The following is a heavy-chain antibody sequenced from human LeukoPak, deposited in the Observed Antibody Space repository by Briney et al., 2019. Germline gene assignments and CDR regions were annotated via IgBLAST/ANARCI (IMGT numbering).Heavy chain of an antibody. Sequence: SVKVSCKASGGTFSSHTISWVRQAPGQGLEWMGRIIPILSIANYAQKFQGRVTITADKSTSTAYMELSSLRSEDTAVYYCASQDNYDLIDYWGQGTLVTVSS. CDR1: GGTFSSHT. J-gene: IGHJ4*02. CDR3: ASQDNYDLIDY. V-gene: IGHV1-69*02. D-gene: IGHD3-22*01. CDR2: IIPILSIA.